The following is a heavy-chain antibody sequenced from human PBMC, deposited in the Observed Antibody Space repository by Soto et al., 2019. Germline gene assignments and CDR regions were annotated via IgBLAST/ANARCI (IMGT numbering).Heavy chain of an antibody. CDR2: MNPNSGNT. CDR1: GYTFTSYD. Sequence: GASVKVSCKASGYTFTSYDINWVRQATGQGLEWMGWMNPNSGNTGYAQKFQGRVTMTRNTSISTAYMELSSLRSEDTAVYYCARGRLALKYYYGSGSLTKFDYWGQGTLVTVSS. CDR3: ARGRLALKYYYGSGSLTKFDY. V-gene: IGHV1-8*01. D-gene: IGHD3-10*01. J-gene: IGHJ4*02.